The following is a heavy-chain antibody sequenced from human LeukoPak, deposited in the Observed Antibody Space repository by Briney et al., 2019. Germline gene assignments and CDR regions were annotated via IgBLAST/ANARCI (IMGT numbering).Heavy chain of an antibody. D-gene: IGHD6-13*01. Sequence: SETLSLTCTVSGGSVSSGSYYWSWIRQPPGKGLEWIGYIYYSGSTNYNPSLKSRVTISVDTSKNQFSLKLSSVTAADTAVYYCARGSSSSWEYYYYYGMDVWGQGTTVTVSS. CDR3: ARGSSSSWEYYYYYGMDV. V-gene: IGHV4-61*01. CDR2: IYYSGST. CDR1: GGSVSSGSYY. J-gene: IGHJ6*02.